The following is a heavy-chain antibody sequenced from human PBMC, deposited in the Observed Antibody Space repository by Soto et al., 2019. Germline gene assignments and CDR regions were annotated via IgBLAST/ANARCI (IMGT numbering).Heavy chain of an antibody. V-gene: IGHV4-59*01. D-gene: IGHD1-1*01. CDR2: IYYSGST. Sequence: QVQLQESGPGLVKPSETLSLTCTVSGGSISSYYWSWIRQPPGKGLEWIGYIYYSGSTNYNPSLNSRVTISVDTSKNQFSLKRSSVTAADTAVYYCARETGPGTRGMDVWGQGTTVTVSS. J-gene: IGHJ6*02. CDR1: GGSISSYY. CDR3: ARETGPGTRGMDV.